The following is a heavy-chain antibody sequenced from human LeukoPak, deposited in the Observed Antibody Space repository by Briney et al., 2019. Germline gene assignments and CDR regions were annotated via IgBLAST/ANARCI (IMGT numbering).Heavy chain of an antibody. CDR2: TNPNSGGT. D-gene: IGHD3-10*01. CDR1: GYTFTDYY. V-gene: IGHV1-2*02. CDR3: ARDPNLSGDHLDP. J-gene: IGHJ5*02. Sequence: ASVKVSCKASGYTFTDYYIQWLRQAPGQGLEWMGWTNPNSGGTNFAQKFQGRVTMTRDTSISTAYMELSRLRSDDTAVYYCARDPNLSGDHLDPWGQGTLVTVSS.